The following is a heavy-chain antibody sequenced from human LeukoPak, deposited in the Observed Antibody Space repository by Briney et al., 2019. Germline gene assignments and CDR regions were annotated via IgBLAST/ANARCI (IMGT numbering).Heavy chain of an antibody. Sequence: PGRSLRLSCAASGFTFSSYAMHWVRQAPGKGLEWVSVLYSDGNTKYADSVQGRFTISRDNSKNTLYLEMNSLSPDDTAAYYCARGVEPLAANTLAYWGQGTLVTVSS. CDR3: ARGVEPLAANTLAY. J-gene: IGHJ4*02. CDR1: GFTFSSYA. V-gene: IGHV3-53*01. D-gene: IGHD1-14*01. CDR2: LYSDGNT.